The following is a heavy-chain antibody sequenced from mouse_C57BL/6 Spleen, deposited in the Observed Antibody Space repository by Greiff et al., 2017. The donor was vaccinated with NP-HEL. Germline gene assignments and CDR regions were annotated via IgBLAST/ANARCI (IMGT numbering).Heavy chain of an antibody. V-gene: IGHV1-26*01. Sequence: VQLQQSGPELVKPGASVKISCKASGYTFTDYYMNWVKQSHGKSLEWIGDINPNNGGTSYNQKFKGKATLTVDKSSSTAYMELRSLTSEDSAVYYCASPLRYDYDVGFAYWGQGTLVTVSA. CDR3: ASPLRYDYDVGFAY. CDR1: GYTFTDYY. J-gene: IGHJ3*01. CDR2: INPNNGGT. D-gene: IGHD2-4*01.